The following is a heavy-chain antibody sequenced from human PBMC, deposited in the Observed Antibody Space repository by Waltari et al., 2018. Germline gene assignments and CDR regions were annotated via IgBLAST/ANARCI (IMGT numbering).Heavy chain of an antibody. CDR2: ISSSSSYI. V-gene: IGHV3-21*01. J-gene: IGHJ5*02. Sequence: EVQLVESGGGLVKPGGSLRLSCSASGFTFSSYRMNWVRQAPGKGLEWVSSISSSSSYIYYADSVKGRFTISRDNAKNSLYLQMNSLRAEDTAVYYCARDVSSSWGFDPWGQGTLVTVSS. D-gene: IGHD6-13*01. CDR1: GFTFSSYR. CDR3: ARDVSSSWGFDP.